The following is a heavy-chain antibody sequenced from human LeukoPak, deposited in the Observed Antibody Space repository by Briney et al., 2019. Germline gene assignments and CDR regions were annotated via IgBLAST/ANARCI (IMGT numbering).Heavy chain of an antibody. V-gene: IGHV3-21*01. J-gene: IGHJ5*02. CDR1: GFTFNDYG. CDR2: ISSSGVYI. CDR3: ARDFRIYYGSGSYGSRFDP. Sequence: PGGSLRLSCAASGFTFNDYGMNWCRQAPGKGLEWVSSISSSGVYIYYADSLKGRFTISRDNAKNSLYLQMNSLRAEDTAIYFCARDFRIYYGSGSYGSRFDPWGQGTLVTVSS. D-gene: IGHD3-10*01.